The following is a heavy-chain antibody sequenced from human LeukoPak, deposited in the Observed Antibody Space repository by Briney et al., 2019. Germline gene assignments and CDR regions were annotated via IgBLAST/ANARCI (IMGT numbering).Heavy chain of an antibody. CDR3: ARAGYSSSWRSNWHFDL. J-gene: IGHJ2*01. CDR2: ISYDGSNK. D-gene: IGHD6-13*01. CDR1: GFTFSSYA. Sequence: GGSLRLSCAASGFTFSSYAMLWVRQAPGKGLGGVAVISYDGSNKYYADSVKGRFTISRDNSKNTLYLQMNSLRAEDTAVYYCARAGYSSSWRSNWHFDLWGRGTLVTVSS. V-gene: IGHV3-30*04.